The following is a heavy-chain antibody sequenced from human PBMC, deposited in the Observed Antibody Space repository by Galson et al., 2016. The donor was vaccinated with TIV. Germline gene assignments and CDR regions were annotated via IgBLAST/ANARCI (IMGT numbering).Heavy chain of an antibody. V-gene: IGHV1-46*01. CDR2: INPRGGGRA. Sequence: SVKVSCKASGYIFTNYYIHWVRQAPGQGLEWMGIINPRGGGRAIYAQKFQDRVTMTRDTSTSILYMQLSSLTSEDTAVYYCVMFESGLPNWGQGTLVTVSS. D-gene: IGHD3-9*01. CDR3: VMFESGLPN. CDR1: GYIFTNYY. J-gene: IGHJ4*02.